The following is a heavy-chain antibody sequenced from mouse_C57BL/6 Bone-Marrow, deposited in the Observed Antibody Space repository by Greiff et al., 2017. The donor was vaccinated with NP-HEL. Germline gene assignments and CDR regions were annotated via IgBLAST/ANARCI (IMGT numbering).Heavy chain of an antibody. D-gene: IGHD1-1*01. J-gene: IGHJ4*01. CDR2: ISNGGGST. Sequence: DVKLVESWGGLVQPGGSLKLSCAASGFTFSDYYMYWVRQTPEKRLEWVAYISNGGGSTYYPDTVKGRFTISRDNAKNTLYLQMSRLKSEDTAMYYCARPHYYGRGIMDYWGQGTSVTVSS. CDR3: ARPHYYGRGIMDY. V-gene: IGHV5-12*01. CDR1: GFTFSDYY.